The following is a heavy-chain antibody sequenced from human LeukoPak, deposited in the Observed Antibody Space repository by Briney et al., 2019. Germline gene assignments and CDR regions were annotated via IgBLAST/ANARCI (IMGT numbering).Heavy chain of an antibody. D-gene: IGHD1-14*01. J-gene: IGHJ4*02. CDR1: GGSISSYY. V-gene: IGHV4-59*01. Sequence: SETLSLTCTVSGGSISSYYWSWIRQPPGKGLEWIGYIYYSGSTNYNPSLKSRVTISVDTSKNQFSLKLSSVTAADTAVYYCARAESTHTVLDYWGQGTLVTVSS. CDR3: ARAESTHTVLDY. CDR2: IYYSGST.